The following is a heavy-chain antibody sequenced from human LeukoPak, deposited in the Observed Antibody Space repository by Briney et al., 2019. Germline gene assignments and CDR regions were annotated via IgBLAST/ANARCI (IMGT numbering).Heavy chain of an antibody. CDR2: IDSDGNT. V-gene: IGHV3-53*01. Sequence: PGGSLRLSCAASGFTVNNNYMTWVRQAPGKGLDWVSVIDSDGNTYYADSVKGRFIISRDNSKNTLYLQMNSLRAEDTAVYYCAKQPIAAAGIQYYFDYWGQGTLVTVSS. CDR1: GFTVNNNY. CDR3: AKQPIAAAGIQYYFDY. D-gene: IGHD6-13*01. J-gene: IGHJ4*02.